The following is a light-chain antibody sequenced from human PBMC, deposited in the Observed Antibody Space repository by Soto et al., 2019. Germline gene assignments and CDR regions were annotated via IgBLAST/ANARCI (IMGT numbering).Light chain of an antibody. J-gene: IGKJ1*01. Sequence: IVLTQSPCTLSLSPGERATLSCRASQSVTSSYLAWYQLKPGQAPRLLIYGASGRATGIPDRFSGSGSATDFTLTISRLDPEDFAVYYCHQYGNSPTFGQGTKVDIK. CDR1: QSVTSSY. V-gene: IGKV3-20*01. CDR3: HQYGNSPT. CDR2: GAS.